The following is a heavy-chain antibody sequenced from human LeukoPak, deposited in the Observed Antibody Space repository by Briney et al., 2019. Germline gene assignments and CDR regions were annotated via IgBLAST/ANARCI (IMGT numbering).Heavy chain of an antibody. V-gene: IGHV1-46*01. J-gene: IGHJ4*02. CDR3: ARDHHNYYDSSGSPNY. D-gene: IGHD3-22*01. CDR2: INPSGGST. CDR1: GYTFTSYD. Sequence: ASVKVSCKASGYTFTSYDINWVRQAPGQGLEWIGIINPSGGSTSYAQKFQGRVTMTRDTSTSTVYMELSSLRSEDTAVYYCARDHHNYYDSSGSPNYWGQGTLVTVSS.